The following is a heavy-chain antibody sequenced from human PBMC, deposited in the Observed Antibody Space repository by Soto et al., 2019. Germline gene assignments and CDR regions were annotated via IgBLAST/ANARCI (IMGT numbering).Heavy chain of an antibody. V-gene: IGHV1-69*13. J-gene: IGHJ4*02. CDR3: ARVGQQLDFDH. Sequence: GASVKVSCKASGGTFSGYAISWVRQAPGQGLEWMGAFIPFFGSPNYAQKFKGRVTITADDSTTTAYLELSSLTSDDTAVYYCARVGQQLDFDHWGQGTLVTVSS. D-gene: IGHD6-13*01. CDR2: FIPFFGSP. CDR1: GGTFSGYA.